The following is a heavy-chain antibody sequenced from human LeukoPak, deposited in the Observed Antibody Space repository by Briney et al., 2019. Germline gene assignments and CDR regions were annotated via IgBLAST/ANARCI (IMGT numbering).Heavy chain of an antibody. CDR2: IYYSGST. CDR3: ARDIIDIVVVPPPYYYYGMDV. J-gene: IGHJ6*02. V-gene: IGHV4-39*02. Sequence: SETLSLTCTVSGGSISSSSYYWGWIRQPPGKGLEWIGSIYYSGSTYYNPSLKSRVTISVDTSKNQFSLKLSSVTAADTAVYYCARDIIDIVVVPPPYYYYGMDVWGQGTTVTVSS. D-gene: IGHD2-2*01. CDR1: GGSISSSSYY.